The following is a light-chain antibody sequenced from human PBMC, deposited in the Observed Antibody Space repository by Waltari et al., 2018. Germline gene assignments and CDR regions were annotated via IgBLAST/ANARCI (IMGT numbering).Light chain of an antibody. CDR3: SSQATKKGVI. CDR2: DVN. CDR1: SSDVGGDDS. J-gene: IGLJ2*01. V-gene: IGLV2-14*03. Sequence: QSALTQPASVSGSPGPSITISCTGSSSDVGGDDSVSWDEDHPGQPPKVIIYDVNKRPSGVSDRFSGSKSGNTASLTISGLQAEDEATFYCSSQATKKGVIFGGGTKVTVL.